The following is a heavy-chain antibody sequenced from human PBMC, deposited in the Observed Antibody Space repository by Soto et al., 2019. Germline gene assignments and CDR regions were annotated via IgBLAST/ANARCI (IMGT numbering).Heavy chain of an antibody. Sequence: SETLSRTCTVSGGSISSYYWSWIRQPPGKGLEWIGYIYYSGSTNYSPSLKSRVTISVDTSKNQFSLKLSSVTAADTAVYYCARGYSSGSYGAFDIWGQGTMVTVSS. CDR2: IYYSGST. D-gene: IGHD6-19*01. CDR1: GGSISSYY. J-gene: IGHJ3*02. CDR3: ARGYSSGSYGAFDI. V-gene: IGHV4-59*08.